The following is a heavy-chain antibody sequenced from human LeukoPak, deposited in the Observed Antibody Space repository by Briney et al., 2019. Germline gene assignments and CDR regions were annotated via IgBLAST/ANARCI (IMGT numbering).Heavy chain of an antibody. CDR1: GFTFSSYE. J-gene: IGHJ3*02. D-gene: IGHD4-17*01. CDR3: ARDRDGDYGFDAFDM. Sequence: GGSLRLSCAASGFTFSSYEMNWVRQAPGKGLEWVSYISASGNTIYYAESVKGRFNMSRDNAKNSLYLQMNSLRVDDTAVYYCARDRDGDYGFDAFDMWGQGTMVTVSS. CDR2: ISASGNTI. V-gene: IGHV3-48*03.